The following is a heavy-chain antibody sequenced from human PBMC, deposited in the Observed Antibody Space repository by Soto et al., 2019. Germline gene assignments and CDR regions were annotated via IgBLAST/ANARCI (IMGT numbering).Heavy chain of an antibody. CDR3: ARHSKVARLLFFDY. V-gene: IGHV4-39*01. D-gene: IGHD2-15*01. CDR1: GGSISSSSYY. J-gene: IGHJ4*02. CDR2: IYYSGST. Sequence: SETLYLTCAVSGGSISSSSYYWGWIRQPPRKRLEWIGSIYYSGSTYYNPSLKSRVTISVDTSKNQFYLKLTSVTAADTAVYYCARHSKVARLLFFDYWGQGTLVTVSS.